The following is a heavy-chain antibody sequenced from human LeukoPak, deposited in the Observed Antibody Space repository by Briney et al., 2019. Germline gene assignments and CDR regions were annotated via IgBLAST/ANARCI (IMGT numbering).Heavy chain of an antibody. Sequence: PGGSLRLSCPAYAFTFSSYTMKWVRQAPGKGREWVPSIGRGGTYIFDAASVKGRFTISRDNGMTSPDLQMHSLRAEGTAVYYCARGREGIAAGWWVEEPRLYFFDTWGQGTLVTVSS. D-gene: IGHD6-13*01. CDR3: ARGREGIAAGWWVEEPRLYFFDT. J-gene: IGHJ5*02. CDR2: IGRGGTYI. CDR1: AFTFSSYT. V-gene: IGHV3-21*01.